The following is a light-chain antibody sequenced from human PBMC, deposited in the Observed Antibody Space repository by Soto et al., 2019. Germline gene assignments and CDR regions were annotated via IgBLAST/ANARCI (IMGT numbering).Light chain of an antibody. Sequence: QSALTQPASVSGSPGQSITISCTGTSSDVGGYNYVSLYQQHPGKAPKLMIYEVSNRPSGVSNRFSGSKSGNTASLTISGLQAEDEADYYCSSYTSSSTLRWVFGGGTKLTV. CDR2: EVS. V-gene: IGLV2-14*01. J-gene: IGLJ3*02. CDR3: SSYTSSSTLRWV. CDR1: SSDVGGYNY.